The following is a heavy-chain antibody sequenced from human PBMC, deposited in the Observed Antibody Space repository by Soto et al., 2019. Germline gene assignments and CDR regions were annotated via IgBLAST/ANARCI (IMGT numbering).Heavy chain of an antibody. J-gene: IGHJ4*02. CDR2: ISYDGSNK. CDR1: GFTFSNYG. D-gene: IGHD3-10*01. V-gene: IGHV3-30*03. CDR3: LRTMAFDN. Sequence: QVQLVESGGGVVQPGRSLRLSCAASGFTFSNYGMHSVRQAPGKGLEWVAVISYDGSNKYYADSVKGRFTISRDNSKNTLYLQMNSQRAEDTAVYYCLRTMAFDNWGQGTLVTVSS.